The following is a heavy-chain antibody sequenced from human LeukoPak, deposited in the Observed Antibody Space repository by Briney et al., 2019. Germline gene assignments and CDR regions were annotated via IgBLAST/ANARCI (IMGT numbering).Heavy chain of an antibody. Sequence: PGGSLRLSCGASGFIFSTYAMHWVRQAPGKGLEWVPVISYDGINDYYADSVKGRFTISRDNSKNTLYLQMNSLRAEDTAVYYCAKDDYSSSSIPKYFQHWGQGTLVTVSS. V-gene: IGHV3-30-3*01. D-gene: IGHD6-6*01. J-gene: IGHJ1*01. CDR2: ISYDGIND. CDR3: AKDDYSSSSIPKYFQH. CDR1: GFIFSTYA.